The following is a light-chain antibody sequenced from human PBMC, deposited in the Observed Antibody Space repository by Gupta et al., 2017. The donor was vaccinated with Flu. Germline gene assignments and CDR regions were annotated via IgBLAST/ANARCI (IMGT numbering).Light chain of an antibody. CDR2: EVS. CDR3: SSYAGRSTRV. CDR1: SSDIGSYKF. J-gene: IGLJ1*01. V-gene: IGLV2-23*02. Sequence: QSALTQPASVSGSPGQSITISCTGTSSDIGSYKFVSWYQQHPGKAPKLIIYEVSERPSGVSNRFSGSKSGNTASLTISGLQPEDDAGYYCSSYAGRSTRVFGTGTKVTVL.